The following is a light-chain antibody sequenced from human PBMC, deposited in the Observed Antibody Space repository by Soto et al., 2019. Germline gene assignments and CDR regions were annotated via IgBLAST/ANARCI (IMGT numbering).Light chain of an antibody. V-gene: IGLV2-14*01. CDR3: SSYTSSSTPVV. CDR1: SSDVGAYNY. CDR2: EVS. J-gene: IGLJ2*01. Sequence: QSALTQPASVSGSPGHSITISCTGTSSDVGAYNYVSWYQQYPGKAPKLMIYEVSNRPSGVSNRFSGSRSGNTASLTISGLQPEDEADYYCSSYTSSSTPVVFGGGTKVTVL.